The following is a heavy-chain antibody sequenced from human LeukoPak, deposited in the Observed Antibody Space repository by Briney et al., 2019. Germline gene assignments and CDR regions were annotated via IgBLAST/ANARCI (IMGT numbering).Heavy chain of an antibody. CDR1: GGSISSYY. J-gene: IGHJ5*02. CDR2: IYYSGST. V-gene: IGHV4-59*08. D-gene: IGHD3-10*01. CDR3: ARYASGSYYWFDP. Sequence: SETLSLTCTVSGGSISSYYWSWIRQPPGKGLEWIGYIYYSGSTNYNPSLKSRVTISVDTSKSQFSLKLSSVTTADTALYYCARYASGSYYWFDPWGQGTLVTVSS.